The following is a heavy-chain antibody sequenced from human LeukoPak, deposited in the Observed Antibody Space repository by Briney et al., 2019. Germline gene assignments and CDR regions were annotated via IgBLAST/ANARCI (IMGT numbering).Heavy chain of an antibody. V-gene: IGHV3-21*01. J-gene: IGHJ4*02. CDR2: ISSSSSYI. CDR1: GFTFSSYS. Sequence: GGSLRLSCAASGFTFSSYSMNWVRQAPRKRLEWVSSISSSSSYIYYADSVKGRFTISRDNAKNSLYLQMNSLRAEDTAVYYCAREDVIGGFDYWGQGTLVTVSS. CDR3: AREDVIGGFDY. D-gene: IGHD3-16*02.